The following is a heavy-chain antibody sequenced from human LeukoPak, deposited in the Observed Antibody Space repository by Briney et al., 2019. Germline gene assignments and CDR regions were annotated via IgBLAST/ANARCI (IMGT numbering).Heavy chain of an antibody. Sequence: PGGSLRLSCAASGFTFNSYWMSWVRQAPGKGLEWVANIYQDGTEKYYADSVKGRFTISRDNAKNSLYLQMNSLRAEDTAVYYCGNYQDGYDRWGQGNMVTISS. CDR1: GFTFNSYW. D-gene: IGHD5-24*01. J-gene: IGHJ4*02. CDR3: GNYQDGYDR. V-gene: IGHV3-7*03. CDR2: IYQDGTEK.